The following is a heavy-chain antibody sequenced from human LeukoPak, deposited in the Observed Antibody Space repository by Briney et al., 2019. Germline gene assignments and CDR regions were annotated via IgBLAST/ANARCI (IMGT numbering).Heavy chain of an antibody. Sequence: PGGSLRLSCAASGFTVSSNYMSWVRQAPGKGLEWVSVIYSGGSTYYADSVKGRFTISRDNSKNALSLQMNSLRAEDPAVYYCARDIRKYYYDSSGYYRSDALDIWGQGTMVTLSS. V-gene: IGHV3-53*01. D-gene: IGHD3-22*01. CDR1: GFTVSSNY. CDR2: IYSGGST. J-gene: IGHJ3*02. CDR3: ARDIRKYYYDSSGYYRSDALDI.